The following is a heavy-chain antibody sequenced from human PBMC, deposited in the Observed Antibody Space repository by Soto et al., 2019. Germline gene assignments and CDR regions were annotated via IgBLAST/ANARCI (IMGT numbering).Heavy chain of an antibody. CDR2: IYHSGRP. Sequence: QLQLQESGSGLVKPSQTLSLTCAVSGGSISSGGYSWSWVRQPPGKVLEWIGYIYHSGRPYYNPSLKSRVTVSVDRSKIQSSLKLSSVIAADTAVYYCARVPSPWGQGTLVTVSS. V-gene: IGHV4-30-2*01. J-gene: IGHJ5*02. CDR1: GGSISSGGYS. CDR3: ARVPSP.